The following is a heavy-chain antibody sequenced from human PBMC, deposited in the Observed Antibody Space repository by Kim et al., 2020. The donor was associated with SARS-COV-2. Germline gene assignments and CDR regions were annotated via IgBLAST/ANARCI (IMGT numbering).Heavy chain of an antibody. CDR1: GGSISSGGYY. D-gene: IGHD1-26*01. V-gene: IGHV4-31*03. Sequence: SETLSLTCTVSGGSISSGGYYCSWIRHPPGKVLEWIGYIYYSGSTYSNPSLKSRVTISVATSKHLFSRLLSSMTAAATALYCSTRESFGRFDPWC. J-gene: IGHJ5*02. CDR3: TRESFGRFDP. CDR2: IYYSGST.